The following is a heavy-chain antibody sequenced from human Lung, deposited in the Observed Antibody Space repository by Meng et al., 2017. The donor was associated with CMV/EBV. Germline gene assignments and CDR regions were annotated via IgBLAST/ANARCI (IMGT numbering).Heavy chain of an antibody. CDR3: ATDGRGYSYGKYYYYYVMDV. J-gene: IGHJ6*02. D-gene: IGHD5-18*01. V-gene: IGHV1-24*01. Sequence: ASVKVSCKVSGYTLTELSMHWVRQAPGKGLEWMGGFDPEDGETIYAQEFQGRVIMTEDTSTDTAYMELSSLRSEDTAVYYCATDGRGYSYGKYYYYYVMDVWGQGTXVTVSS. CDR1: GYTLTELS. CDR2: FDPEDGET.